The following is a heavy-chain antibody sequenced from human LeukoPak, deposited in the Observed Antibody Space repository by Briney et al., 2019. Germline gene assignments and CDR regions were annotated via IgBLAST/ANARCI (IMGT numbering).Heavy chain of an antibody. D-gene: IGHD3-22*01. V-gene: IGHV3-7*01. Sequence: GGSLRLSCAASGFTFSTYWMNWVRQAPGKGLEWVANINQDGSEKYYVDSVKGRFTISRDNAKNSLYLQMNSLRAEDTAVYYCASAMIRGDCSAYSQTWGQGTLVTVSS. CDR2: INQDGSEK. CDR3: ASAMIRGDCSAYSQT. CDR1: GFTFSTYW. J-gene: IGHJ4*02.